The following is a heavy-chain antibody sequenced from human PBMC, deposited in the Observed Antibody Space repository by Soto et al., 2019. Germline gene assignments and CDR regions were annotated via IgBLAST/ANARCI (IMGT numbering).Heavy chain of an antibody. CDR1: GYTFTSYA. D-gene: IGHD2-2*01. J-gene: IGHJ4*02. CDR3: ARESPYCISTSCYAGRSRRVDY. V-gene: IGHV1-3*01. Sequence: ASVKVSCKASGYTFTSYAMNWVRQAPGQRLEWMGWINAGNGNTKYSQKFQGRVTITRDTSASTAYMELSSLRSEDTAVYYCARESPYCISTSCYAGRSRRVDYWGQGTLVTVSS. CDR2: INAGNGNT.